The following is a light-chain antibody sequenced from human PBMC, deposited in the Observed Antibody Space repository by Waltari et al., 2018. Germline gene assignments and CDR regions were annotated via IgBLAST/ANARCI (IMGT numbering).Light chain of an antibody. V-gene: IGLV1-47*01. CDR3: AAWDGSLSGWV. J-gene: IGLJ3*02. Sequence: QSVLTQPPSVSGTPGQRVFISCSGGRANIGSNYVSWYQQLPATAPKLLIYKSDQRPSGVPYRCSGSKSGTSASLAISGLRSKDEADYFCAAWDGSLSGWVFGGGTKLTVL. CDR1: RANIGSNY. CDR2: KSD.